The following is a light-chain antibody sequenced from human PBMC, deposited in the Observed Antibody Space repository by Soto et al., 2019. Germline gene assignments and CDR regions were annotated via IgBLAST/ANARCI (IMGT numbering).Light chain of an antibody. J-gene: IGKJ1*01. CDR3: QHYNSYSEA. Sequence: DIVLTQSPFSLSVSLGERATINFKSSQSNENYLAWYQQKAGHPPKLLIDWASTRASGVPDRFSGSGSGTDFTLTISSLQAEDVAVYYCQHYNSYSEAFGQGTKVDIK. V-gene: IGKV4-1*01. CDR1: QSNENY. CDR2: WAS.